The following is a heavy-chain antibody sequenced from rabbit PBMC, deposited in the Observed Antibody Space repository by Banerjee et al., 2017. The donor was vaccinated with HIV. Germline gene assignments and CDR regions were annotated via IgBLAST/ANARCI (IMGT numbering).Heavy chain of an antibody. CDR2: INTSSGNT. J-gene: IGHJ3*01. D-gene: IGHD8-1*01. Sequence: QEQLEESGGGLVKPEGSLTLTCKASGFSFSTKYVMCWVRQAPGKGLEWIACINTSSGNTVYASWAKGRFTISKASWTTVTLQMTSLTAADTASYFCARDRASGGSTYDLWGQGTLVTVS. V-gene: IGHV1S45*01. CDR1: GFSFSTKYV. CDR3: ARDRASGGSTYDL.